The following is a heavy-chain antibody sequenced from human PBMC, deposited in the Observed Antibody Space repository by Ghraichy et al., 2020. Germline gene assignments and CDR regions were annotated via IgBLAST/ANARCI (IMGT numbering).Heavy chain of an antibody. CDR2: ISSSSYI. J-gene: IGHJ4*02. Sequence: GGSLRLSCAASGITFSSYPMNWVRQAPGKGLEWVSSISSSSYIYYADSVRGRFTISTDNAKNSLYLHMSSLRAQDSAVYYCLSPSQYERGESFGCGWFLDYWGQGTRVTVSS. CDR3: LSPSQYERGESFGCGWFLDY. CDR1: GITFSSYP. V-gene: IGHV3-21*01. D-gene: IGHD6-19*01.